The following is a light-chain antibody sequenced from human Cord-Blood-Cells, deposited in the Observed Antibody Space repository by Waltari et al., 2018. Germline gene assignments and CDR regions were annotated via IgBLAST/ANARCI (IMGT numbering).Light chain of an antibody. V-gene: IGKV1-5*01. CDR1: QSISSW. Sequence: DIQMTKSPSTLSASVGDRVTITCRASQSISSWLAWYQQKPGKAPKLLIYDASSLESGVPSRFSGSGSGTEFTLTISSLQPDDFATYYCQHSWTFGQGTKVEIK. CDR3: QHSWT. J-gene: IGKJ1*01. CDR2: DAS.